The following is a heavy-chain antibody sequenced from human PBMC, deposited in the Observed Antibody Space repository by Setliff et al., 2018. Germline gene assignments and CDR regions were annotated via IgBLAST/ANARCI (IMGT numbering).Heavy chain of an antibody. Sequence: SVKVPCKASGGTLSNYGVSWVRQAPGQGLEWMGGTIPLFGTTDYAQKFHGRVTIITDESTSTAYMELSSLTSDDTAVYYCAREGVDTRSSTDYRYYMDVWGQGTTVTVSS. D-gene: IGHD5-18*01. J-gene: IGHJ6*03. CDR2: TIPLFGTT. CDR1: GGTLSNYG. V-gene: IGHV1-69*05. CDR3: AREGVDTRSSTDYRYYMDV.